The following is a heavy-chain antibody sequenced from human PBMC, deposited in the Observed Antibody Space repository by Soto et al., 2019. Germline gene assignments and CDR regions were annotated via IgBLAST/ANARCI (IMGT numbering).Heavy chain of an antibody. CDR2: INAGNGNT. D-gene: IGHD2-15*01. CDR1: GYTFTSYA. CDR3: ARGSINQYCSGGSCYPGY. V-gene: IGHV1-3*01. Sequence: ASVKVSCKASGYTFTSYAMHWVRQAPGQRLEWMGWINAGNGNTKYSQKFQGRVTITRDTSASTAYMELSSLRSEDTAVYYCARGSINQYCSGGSCYPGYWGQGTLVTVSS. J-gene: IGHJ4*02.